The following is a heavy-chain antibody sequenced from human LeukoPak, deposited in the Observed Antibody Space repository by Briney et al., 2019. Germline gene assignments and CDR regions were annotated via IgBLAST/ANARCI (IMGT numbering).Heavy chain of an antibody. CDR1: GFTFSSYT. D-gene: IGHD6-13*01. CDR2: IRSSSHDV. J-gene: IGHJ6*03. Sequence: GGSLRLSCAASGFTFSSYTMNWVRQAPGKGLEWVSYIRSSSHDVYYADSVKGRFTISRDNAKNSLYLQMNRLRAEDTAVYYCARSSTGRYYYYYYMDVWGKGTTVTVSS. CDR3: ARSSTGRYYYYYYMDV. V-gene: IGHV3-21*01.